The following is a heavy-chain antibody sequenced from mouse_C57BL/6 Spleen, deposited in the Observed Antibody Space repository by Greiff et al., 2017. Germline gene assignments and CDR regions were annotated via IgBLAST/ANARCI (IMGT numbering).Heavy chain of an antibody. V-gene: IGHV3-6*01. J-gene: IGHJ3*01. CDR3: AREEAHLFAY. Sequence: EVQLQQSGPGLVKPSQSLSLTCSVTGYSITSGYYWNWIRQFPGNKLEWMGYISYDGSNNYNPSLKNRISITRDTSKNQFFLKLNSVTTEDTATYYCAREEAHLFAYWGQGTLVTVSA. CDR1: GYSITSGYY. CDR2: ISYDGSN.